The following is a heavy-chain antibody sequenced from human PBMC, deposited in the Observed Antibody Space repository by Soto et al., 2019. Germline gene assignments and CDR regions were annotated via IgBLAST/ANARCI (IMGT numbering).Heavy chain of an antibody. CDR3: AAVYDDSSGYYSPLAFDI. CDR2: IVVGSGNT. V-gene: IGHV1-58*01. J-gene: IGHJ3*02. D-gene: IGHD3-22*01. Sequence: SVKVSCKASGFTFTSSAVQWVRQARGQRLEWIGWIVVGSGNTNYAQKFQERVTITRDMSTSTAYMELSSLRSEDTAVYYCAAVYDDSSGYYSPLAFDIWGQGTMVTVSS. CDR1: GFTFTSSA.